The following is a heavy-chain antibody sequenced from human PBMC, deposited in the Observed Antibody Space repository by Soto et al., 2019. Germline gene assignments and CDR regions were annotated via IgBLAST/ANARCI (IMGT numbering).Heavy chain of an antibody. D-gene: IGHD5-12*01. CDR2: IYYSGST. CDR1: GGSISSYY. Sequence: SETLSLTCTVSGGSISSYYWSWIRQPPGKGLEWIGYIYYSGSTNYNPSLKSRVTISVDTSKNQFSLKLSSVTAADTAVYYCARDRDSGYGSLDYWGQGTLVTVSS. J-gene: IGHJ4*02. V-gene: IGHV4-59*01. CDR3: ARDRDSGYGSLDY.